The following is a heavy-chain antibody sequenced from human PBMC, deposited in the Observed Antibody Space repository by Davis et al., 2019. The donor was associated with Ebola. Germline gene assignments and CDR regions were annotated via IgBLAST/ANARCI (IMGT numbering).Heavy chain of an antibody. V-gene: IGHV3-48*01. D-gene: IGHD1-26*01. CDR1: GFTVSSNY. J-gene: IGHJ6*02. Sequence: GESLKISCAASGFTVSSNYMNWVRQAPGKGLEWVSYISSSSSTIYYADSVKGRFTISRDNSKNTLYLQMNSLRAEDTAVYYCAREEVSHPSSLYYYYGMDVWGQGTTVTVSS. CDR3: AREEVSHPSSLYYYYGMDV. CDR2: ISSSSSTI.